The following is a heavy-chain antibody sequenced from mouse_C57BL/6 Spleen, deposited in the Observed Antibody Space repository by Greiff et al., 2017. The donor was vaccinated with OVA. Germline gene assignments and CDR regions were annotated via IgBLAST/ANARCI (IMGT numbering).Heavy chain of an antibody. CDR3: AREEELGWFAY. V-gene: IGHV5-17*01. Sequence: EVHLVESGGGLVKPGGSLKLSCAASGFTFSDYGMHWVRQAPEKGLEWVAYISSGSSTIYYADTVKGRFTISRDNAKNTLFLQMTRLRSEDTAMYYCAREEELGWFAYWGQGTLVTVSA. J-gene: IGHJ3*01. CDR2: ISSGSSTI. CDR1: GFTFSDYG.